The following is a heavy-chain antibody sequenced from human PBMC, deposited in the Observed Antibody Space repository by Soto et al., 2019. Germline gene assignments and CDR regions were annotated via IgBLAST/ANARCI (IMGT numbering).Heavy chain of an antibody. CDR1: GYTFTSYH. Sequence: QVQLVQSGAEVKKPGASVKVSCKTSGYTFTSYHISWVRQAPGQGLEWMGWISAYNTNTNYAQKFQGRVTMTTGTLTSKAYMELWSLRSDDTAVYYCARDTPPTDSLGQGTLVTVSS. J-gene: IGHJ5*01. CDR3: ARDTPPTDS. CDR2: ISAYNTNT. V-gene: IGHV1-18*01.